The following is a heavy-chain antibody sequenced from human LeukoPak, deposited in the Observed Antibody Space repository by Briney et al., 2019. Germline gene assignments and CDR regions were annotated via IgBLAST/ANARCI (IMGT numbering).Heavy chain of an antibody. CDR2: ISGSGSST. V-gene: IGHV3-23*01. D-gene: IGHD5/OR15-5a*01. CDR1: GFTFNTFA. CDR3: VRAGPYVYPSRGWFDS. J-gene: IGHJ5*01. Sequence: GGSLRLSCAASGFTFNTFAMTWVRQAPGKGLEWVSSISGSGSSTYYADSVKGRFNISRDNSKNTLDLQLSNLRAEDTAIYFCVRAGPYVYPSRGWFDSWGQGTLVSVSS.